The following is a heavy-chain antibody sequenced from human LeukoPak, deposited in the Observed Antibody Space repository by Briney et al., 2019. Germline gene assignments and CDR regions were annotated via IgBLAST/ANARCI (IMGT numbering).Heavy chain of an antibody. Sequence: PSQTLSLTCAVSGGSISSGGYSWSWIRQPPGKGLEWIGYIYHSGSTYYNPSLKSRVTISVDRSKNQFSLKLSSVTAADTAVHYCARSYDSSGVYDYWGQGTLVTVSS. CDR3: ARSYDSSGVYDY. J-gene: IGHJ4*02. CDR1: GGSISSGGYS. D-gene: IGHD3-22*01. CDR2: IYHSGST. V-gene: IGHV4-30-2*01.